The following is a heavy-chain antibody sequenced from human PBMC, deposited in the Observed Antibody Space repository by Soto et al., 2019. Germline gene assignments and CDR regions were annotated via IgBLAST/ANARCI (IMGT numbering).Heavy chain of an antibody. CDR3: ARDGYSSGRYLL. D-gene: IGHD6-19*01. V-gene: IGHV1-69*13. Sequence: SVKVSCKASGGTFSSYAISWVRQAPGQGLEWMGGIIPIFGTANYAQRFQGRVTITADESTSTAYMELSSLRSEDTAVYYCARDGYSSGRYLLWGQGTLVTVSS. CDR2: IIPIFGTA. CDR1: GGTFSSYA. J-gene: IGHJ4*02.